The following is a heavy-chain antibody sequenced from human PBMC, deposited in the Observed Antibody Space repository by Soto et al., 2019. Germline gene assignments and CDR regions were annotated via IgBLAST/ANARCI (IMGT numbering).Heavy chain of an antibody. CDR3: TTDQSRLNPDY. Sequence: GESLKISCAASGFTFSNAWMSWVRQAPGKGLEWVGRIKSKTDGGTTDYAAPVKGRFTISRDDSKNTLYLQMNSLKTEDTAVYYCTTDQSRLNPDYWGQGTLVTVSS. J-gene: IGHJ4*02. D-gene: IGHD6-25*01. V-gene: IGHV3-15*01. CDR1: GFTFSNAW. CDR2: IKSKTDGGTT.